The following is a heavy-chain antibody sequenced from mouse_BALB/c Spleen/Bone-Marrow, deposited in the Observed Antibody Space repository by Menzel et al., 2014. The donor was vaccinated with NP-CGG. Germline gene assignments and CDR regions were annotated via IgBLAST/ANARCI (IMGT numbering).Heavy chain of an antibody. V-gene: IGHV5-17*02. Sequence: EVQRVESGGGLVQPGGSRKLSCAASGFTFSSFGMHWVRQAPEKGPEWVAYISSGSSTIYYADTVKGRFTISRDNPKNTLFLQMTSLRSEDTPMYYCARDEDYAMDYWGQGTSVTVSS. CDR1: GFTFSSFG. CDR2: ISSGSSTI. J-gene: IGHJ4*01. CDR3: ARDEDYAMDY.